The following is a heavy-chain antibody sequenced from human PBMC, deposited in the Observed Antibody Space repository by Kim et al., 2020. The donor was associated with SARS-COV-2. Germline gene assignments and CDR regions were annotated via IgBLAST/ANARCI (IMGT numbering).Heavy chain of an antibody. J-gene: IGHJ2*01. Sequence: NPALESRVTISVDTAKNQFSLKLSDVTAADTAVYYCARGRYSSSHWYFDLWGRGTLVTVSS. D-gene: IGHD6-6*01. CDR3: ARGRYSSSHWYFDL. V-gene: IGHV4-59*09.